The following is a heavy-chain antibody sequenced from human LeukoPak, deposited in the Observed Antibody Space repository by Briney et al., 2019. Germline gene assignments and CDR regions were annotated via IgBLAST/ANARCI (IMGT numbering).Heavy chain of an antibody. CDR3: ARDLRSSSWNY. J-gene: IGHJ4*02. CDR2: ISAYNGNT. CDR1: GYTFTSYG. V-gene: IGHV1-18*01. Sequence: ASVTVSCKSSGYTFTSYGISWVRQAPGQGLEWMGWISAYNGNTNYAQKLQGRVTITTDTSTSTAYMELRSLRSDDTAVYYCARDLRSSSWNYWGQGTLVTVSS. D-gene: IGHD6-13*01.